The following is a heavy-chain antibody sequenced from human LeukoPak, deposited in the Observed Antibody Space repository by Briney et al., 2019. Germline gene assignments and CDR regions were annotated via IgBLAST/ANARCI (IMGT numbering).Heavy chain of an antibody. Sequence: SGPTLVKPTQTLTLTCTFSGFSLGTSGVGVGWIRQPPGKALEWLALIYWNDEKRYSPSLKSRLTITKDTSKSQVVLTMTSMDPVDTATYYCARRLTGGGSDYWGQGTLVTVSS. CDR2: IYWNDEK. CDR3: ARRLTGGGSDY. V-gene: IGHV2-5*01. D-gene: IGHD3-10*01. J-gene: IGHJ4*02. CDR1: GFSLGTSGVG.